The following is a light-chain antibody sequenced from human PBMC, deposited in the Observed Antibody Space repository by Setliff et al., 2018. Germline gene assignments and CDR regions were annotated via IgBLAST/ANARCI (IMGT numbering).Light chain of an antibody. J-gene: IGLJ1*01. Sequence: QSALTQPPSASGTPGQRITISCSGGTSNIGSNPVNWYQQLPGTAPKLLIYSNNQRPSGVPDRFSGSKSGTSASLAVSGLQSEDEADFYCEAWDDSLNGDVFGSGTKVTVL. CDR1: TSNIGSNP. CDR2: SNN. V-gene: IGLV1-44*01. CDR3: EAWDDSLNGDV.